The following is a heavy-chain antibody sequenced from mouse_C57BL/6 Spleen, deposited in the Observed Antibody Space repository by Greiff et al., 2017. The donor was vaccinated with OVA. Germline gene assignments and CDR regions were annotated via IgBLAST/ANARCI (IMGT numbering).Heavy chain of an antibody. Sequence: QVQLKESGPELVKPGASVKISCKASGYAFSSSWMHWVKQRPGKGLEWIGRIYPGDGDTNYNGKFKGKATLTADKSSSTAYMQLSSLTSEDSAVYFCARERTGDWYFDVWGTGTTVTVSS. CDR1: GYAFSSSW. V-gene: IGHV1-82*01. J-gene: IGHJ1*03. CDR3: ARERTGDWYFDV. CDR2: IYPGDGDT. D-gene: IGHD4-1*01.